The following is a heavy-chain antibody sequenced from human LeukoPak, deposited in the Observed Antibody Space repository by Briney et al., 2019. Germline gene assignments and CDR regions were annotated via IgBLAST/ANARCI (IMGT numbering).Heavy chain of an antibody. Sequence: PGGSLRLSCAASGFTLSPYTMHWVRQAPGEGLEYVSAISSNGGTSFYANSVKGRFTISRDNSKNTLYLQMGSLRAEDMAVAYCARPYSSTWYFAFDIWGRGTMVTVSS. J-gene: IGHJ3*02. V-gene: IGHV3-64*01. CDR2: ISSNGGTS. CDR1: GFTLSPYT. D-gene: IGHD6-13*01. CDR3: ARPYSSTWYFAFDI.